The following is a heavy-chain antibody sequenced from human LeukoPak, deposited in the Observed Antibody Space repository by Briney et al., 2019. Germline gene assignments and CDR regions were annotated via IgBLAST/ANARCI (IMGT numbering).Heavy chain of an antibody. CDR1: GFTFSSYE. Sequence: GGSLRLSCAASGFTFSSYEMNWVRQAPGKGLEWVSSITSSSSDIYYADSVKGRFSISRDNAKNSLYLQMNSLRAEDTAVYYCARGSHSYGYFEFDPWGQGTLVTVSS. CDR3: ARGSHSYGYFEFDP. D-gene: IGHD5-18*01. CDR2: ITSSSSDI. V-gene: IGHV3-21*01. J-gene: IGHJ5*02.